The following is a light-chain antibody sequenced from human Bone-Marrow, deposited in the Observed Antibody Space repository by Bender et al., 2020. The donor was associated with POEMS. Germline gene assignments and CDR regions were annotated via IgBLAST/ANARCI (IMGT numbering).Light chain of an antibody. V-gene: IGLV2-14*03. Sequence: QSALTQPASVSGSPGQSITISCTGASSDVGGYDYVSWYQQYPGKPPRLMIYDVTNRPSGVSNRFSGSKSGNTASLTISGLQAEDEADYFCSSYAGSGIWVFGGGTKVTVL. J-gene: IGLJ3*02. CDR3: SSYAGSGIWV. CDR1: SSDVGGYDY. CDR2: DVT.